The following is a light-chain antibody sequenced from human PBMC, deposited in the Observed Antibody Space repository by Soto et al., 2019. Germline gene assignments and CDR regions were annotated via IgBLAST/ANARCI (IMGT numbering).Light chain of an antibody. CDR2: GDN. J-gene: IGLJ1*01. Sequence: QSVLTQAPSVSGAPGQRVTISCTGNSSNIGAGYDAQWYQQLPGTAPKLLIYGDNNRPSGVPDRFSGSRSGTSASLAITGLQAEDEADYFCQSYDRYLRSYVFGTGTKVTVL. V-gene: IGLV1-40*01. CDR3: QSYDRYLRSYV. CDR1: SSNIGAGYD.